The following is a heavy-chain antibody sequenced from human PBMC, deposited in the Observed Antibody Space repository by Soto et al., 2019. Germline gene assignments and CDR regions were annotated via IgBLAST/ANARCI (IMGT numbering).Heavy chain of an antibody. CDR2: ISGSGGST. CDR3: AKGGAAAPRHYYFYMDV. Sequence: EVRLLESGGGLVQPGGSLRLSCAASEFTFSDYAMNWVRQAPGKGLEWVSAISGSGGSTYYADSVKGRFTIARDNSKNTLYLQMNSLRAEDTAVYYCAKGGAAAPRHYYFYMDVWGKGTTVTVSS. V-gene: IGHV3-23*01. D-gene: IGHD6-13*01. CDR1: EFTFSDYA. J-gene: IGHJ6*03.